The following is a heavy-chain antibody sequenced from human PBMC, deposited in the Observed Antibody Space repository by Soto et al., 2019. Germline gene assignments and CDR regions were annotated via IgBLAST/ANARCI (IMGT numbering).Heavy chain of an antibody. Sequence: PGGSLRLSCAASGFNFIYYGFHWVRLTPGKGLAWLAFISSDATNKYYPYSLEDRLTVSRDNSKNTLYLQMNSLRPEDTAVYFCARSGPGQDCRGGGCHRTFAFWGQGTLVTVSS. CDR2: ISSDATNK. D-gene: IGHD2-15*01. CDR1: GFNFIYYG. V-gene: IGHV3-30*03. J-gene: IGHJ4*02. CDR3: ARSGPGQDCRGGGCHRTFAF.